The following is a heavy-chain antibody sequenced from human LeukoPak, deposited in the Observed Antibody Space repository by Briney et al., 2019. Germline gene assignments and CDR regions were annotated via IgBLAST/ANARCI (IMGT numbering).Heavy chain of an antibody. CDR3: GMSRGWHNSVSFDI. CDR1: GFTFSSYS. V-gene: IGHV3-21*01. Sequence: GGSLRLSCAASGFTFSSYSMNWVRQAPGKGLEWVSSISTSSSYIYYADSVKGRFTISRDNAKNSLYLQMNSLRAEDTAVYYCGMSRGWHNSVSFDIWSQGTMVTVSS. J-gene: IGHJ3*02. CDR2: ISTSSSYI. D-gene: IGHD6-19*01.